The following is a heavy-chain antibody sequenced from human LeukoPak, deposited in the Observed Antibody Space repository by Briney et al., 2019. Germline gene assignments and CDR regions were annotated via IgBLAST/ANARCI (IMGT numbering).Heavy chain of an antibody. D-gene: IGHD6-6*01. CDR2: LSYSGST. CDR3: ARNIAARPYYFDS. V-gene: IGHV4-59*01. CDR1: GGSISSYY. J-gene: IGHJ4*02. Sequence: SETLSLTCTVSGGSISSYYWSWIRQPPGKGLEWIGYLSYSGSTNYNPSLKSRVTISVDTSKNQFSLKVSSVTAADTAVYYCARNIAARPYYFDSWGQGTLVTVSS.